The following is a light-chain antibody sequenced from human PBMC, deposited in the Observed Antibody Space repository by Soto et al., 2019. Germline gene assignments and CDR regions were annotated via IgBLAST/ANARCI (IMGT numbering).Light chain of an antibody. CDR2: GAS. Sequence: EIVLTQSPGTLSVSPGGRATLSCRASRSVSSNFVAWYQQKPGQAPRLLIYGASIRANGISDRFSGSVSGTDFTLTISSLEPEEYAVYYCQQYSSSPPLTFGGGTRVEMK. V-gene: IGKV3-20*01. J-gene: IGKJ4*01. CDR3: QQYSSSPPLT. CDR1: RSVSSNF.